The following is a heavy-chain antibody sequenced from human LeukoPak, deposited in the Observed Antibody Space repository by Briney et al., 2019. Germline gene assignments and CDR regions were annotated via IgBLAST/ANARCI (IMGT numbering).Heavy chain of an antibody. V-gene: IGHV4-39*01. CDR1: GGSISSSSYY. Sequence: SETLSLTCTVSGGSISSSSYYWGWIRQPPGKGLEWIGSIYYSGSTYYNPSLKSRVTISVDTSKNQFSLKLSSVTAADTAVYYCARGMGEDIVVVPAAMYSFDYWGQGTLVTVSS. J-gene: IGHJ4*02. CDR3: ARGMGEDIVVVPAAMYSFDY. D-gene: IGHD2-2*01. CDR2: IYYSGST.